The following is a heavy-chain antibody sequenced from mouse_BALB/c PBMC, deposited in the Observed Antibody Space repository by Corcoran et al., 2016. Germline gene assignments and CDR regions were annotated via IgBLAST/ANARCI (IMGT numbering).Heavy chain of an antibody. J-gene: IGHJ3*01. Sequence: QIQLVQSGPELKKPGETVKSSCKASGYTFTNYGMNWVKQAPGKGLKWMGWINTYTGEPTYADDFKGRFAFSLETSVSTDYLQINNLKNEDTATYFCATYYDYACLAYWGRGTLVTVSA. CDR3: ATYYDYACLAY. V-gene: IGHV9-3-1*01. CDR2: INTYTGEP. CDR1: GYTFTNYG. D-gene: IGHD2-4*01.